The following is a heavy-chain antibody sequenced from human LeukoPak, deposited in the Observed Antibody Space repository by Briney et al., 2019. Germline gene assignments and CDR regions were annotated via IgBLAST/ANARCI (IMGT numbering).Heavy chain of an antibody. Sequence: ASVKVSCKASGGTFSSYAISWVRQAPGQGLEWMGGIIPIFGTANYAQKFQGRVTITADESTSTAYMELSSLRFEDTAVYYCARTITGTTWSAWFDPWGQGTLVTVSS. CDR3: ARTITGTTWSAWFDP. CDR2: IIPIFGTA. J-gene: IGHJ5*02. CDR1: GGTFSSYA. V-gene: IGHV1-69*01. D-gene: IGHD1-7*01.